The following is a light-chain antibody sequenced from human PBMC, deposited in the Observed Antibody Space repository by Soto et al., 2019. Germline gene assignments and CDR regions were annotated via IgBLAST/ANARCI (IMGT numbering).Light chain of an antibody. CDR3: SSYTTSNTYV. CDR1: SSDVGGYNY. V-gene: IGLV2-14*01. CDR2: EVT. Sequence: QSVLTQPGSVSGPPGQSITISCTGTSSDVGGYNYVSWYQQHPGKAPKLMIYEVTNRPSGVSNRFSGSKSGNTASLTISGLQAEDEADYYCSSYTTSNTYVFGTGTKVTVL. J-gene: IGLJ1*01.